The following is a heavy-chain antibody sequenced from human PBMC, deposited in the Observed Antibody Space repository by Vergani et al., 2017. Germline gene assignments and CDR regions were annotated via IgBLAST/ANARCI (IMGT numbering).Heavy chain of an antibody. CDR2: ITTSSTYI. CDR1: GFTFRSYT. Sequence: EVQLVESGGGLVKPGGSLRLSCAASGFTFRSYTMNWVRQAPGKGLEWVSSITTSSTYIYYADSVKGRFTISRDNSKNTLYLQMNSLRAEDTAVYYCAKAKIAVDYYYYGMDVWGQGTTVTVSS. CDR3: AKAKIAVDYYYYGMDV. J-gene: IGHJ6*02. D-gene: IGHD6-19*01. V-gene: IGHV3-21*04.